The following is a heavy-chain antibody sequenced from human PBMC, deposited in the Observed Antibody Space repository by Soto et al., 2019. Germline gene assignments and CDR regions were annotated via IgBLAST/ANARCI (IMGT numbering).Heavy chain of an antibody. CDR1: GYTFTSYG. Sequence: EASVKVSCKASGYTFTSYGIIWVRQAPGQGLEWMGWISAYNGNTNYAQKLQGRVTMTTDTSTSTAYMELRSLRSDDTAVYYCAVVVDTAMVTTDYWGQGTLVTVSS. CDR3: AVVVDTAMVTTDY. CDR2: ISAYNGNT. D-gene: IGHD5-18*01. J-gene: IGHJ4*02. V-gene: IGHV1-18*01.